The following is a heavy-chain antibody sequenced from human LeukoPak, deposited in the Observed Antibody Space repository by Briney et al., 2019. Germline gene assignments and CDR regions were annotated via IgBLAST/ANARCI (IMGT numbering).Heavy chain of an antibody. V-gene: IGHV4-30-4*08. CDR1: GGSISSGDYY. CDR3: AREVHDSSGYYYYYYYMDV. J-gene: IGHJ6*03. Sequence: TSSETLSLTCTVSGGSISSGDYYWSWIRQPPGKGLEWIGYIYYSGSTYHNPSLKSRVTISVDTSKNQFSLKLSSVTAADTAVYYCAREVHDSSGYYYYYYYMDVWGKGTTVTVSS. CDR2: IYYSGST. D-gene: IGHD3-22*01.